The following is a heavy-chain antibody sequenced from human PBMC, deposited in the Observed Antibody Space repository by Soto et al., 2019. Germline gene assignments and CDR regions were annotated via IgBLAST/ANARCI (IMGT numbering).Heavy chain of an antibody. V-gene: IGHV3-23*01. J-gene: IGHJ4*02. CDR2: ISSSGVST. Sequence: EVQLLESGGDLIQPGGSLRLSCAASGFTFSSYAMGWVRQAPGKGLGWVSAISSSGVSTFYADSVKGRFTISRDNSRNTLYLQMNSLRAEDTAIYYCAKYQPMTQPRPYFDYWGQGTLLTVSS. CDR1: GFTFSSYA. D-gene: IGHD3-22*01. CDR3: AKYQPMTQPRPYFDY.